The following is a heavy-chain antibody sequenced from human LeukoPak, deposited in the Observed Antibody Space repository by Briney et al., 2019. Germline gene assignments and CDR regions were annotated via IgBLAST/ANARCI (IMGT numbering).Heavy chain of an antibody. CDR2: IKPHNGGT. V-gene: IGHV1-2*02. CDR3: ARDGHATGTTDY. Sequence: ASVKVFCKTSGYTFSDSYIHWVRQAPGQGLEWMGWIKPHNGGTNYAQKFQGRFTMTRDTSTSTVYMELNRLRSDDTAVYYCARDGHATGTTDYWGQGTLVSVSS. CDR1: GYTFSDSY. D-gene: IGHD1-1*01. J-gene: IGHJ4*02.